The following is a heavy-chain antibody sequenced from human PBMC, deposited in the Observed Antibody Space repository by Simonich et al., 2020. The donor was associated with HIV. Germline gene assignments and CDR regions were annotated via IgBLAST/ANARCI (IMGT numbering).Heavy chain of an antibody. V-gene: IGHV4-34*01. CDR3: AGLRAYSNYFYYYGMDV. J-gene: IGHJ6*02. CDR1: GGSFSGYY. Sequence: QVQLQQWGAGLLKPSETLSLTCAVYGGSFSGYYWTWIRQPTGKGLEWMGEINHSAATNYNPSLKSLVTISLDTSKNQFSLKLSSVTAADTAVYYCAGLRAYSNYFYYYGMDVWGQGTTVTVSS. D-gene: IGHD4-4*01. CDR2: INHSAAT.